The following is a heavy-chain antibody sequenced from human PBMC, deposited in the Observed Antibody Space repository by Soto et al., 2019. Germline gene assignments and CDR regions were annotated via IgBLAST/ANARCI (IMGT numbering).Heavy chain of an antibody. J-gene: IGHJ6*02. CDR2: IIPIFGTA. D-gene: IGHD3-10*01. V-gene: IGHV1-69*13. CDR3: AMPPTMVRGVRNYYYGMDV. CDR1: GGTFSSYA. Sequence: ASVKVSCKASGGTFSSYAISWVRQAPGQGLEWMGGIIPIFGTANYAQKFQGRVTITADESTSTAYMELSSLRSEDTAVYYCAMPPTMVRGVRNYYYGMDVWGQGTTVTVSS.